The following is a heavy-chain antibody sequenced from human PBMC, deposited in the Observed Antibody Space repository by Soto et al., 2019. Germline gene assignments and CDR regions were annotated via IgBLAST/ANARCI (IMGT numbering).Heavy chain of an antibody. J-gene: IGHJ3*02. CDR3: ARVSATTHDGFDI. CDR2: ISGYNGNT. V-gene: IGHV1-18*01. Sequence: QVQVVQSGAEVKKPGASVKVSCKTSGYTFTSYDISWVRQAPGQGLEWMGWISGYNGNTNYAQKLQGRVTMTTDTSTSTAYLELRSLRSEDTAVYYCARVSATTHDGFDIWGQGTMVIVSS. D-gene: IGHD4-17*01. CDR1: GYTFTSYD.